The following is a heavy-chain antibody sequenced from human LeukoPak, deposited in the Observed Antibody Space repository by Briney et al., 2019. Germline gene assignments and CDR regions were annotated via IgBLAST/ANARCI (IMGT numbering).Heavy chain of an antibody. J-gene: IGHJ4*02. CDR1: GGSISTSSYY. D-gene: IGHD1-26*01. V-gene: IGHV4-39*01. Sequence: PSETLSLTCAVSGGSISTSSYYWGWIRQPPGKGLEWIGSIYYSGSTYYNPSLKSRVTISVDTSKNQFSLKPSSVTAADTAVYYCARLSGGFDYWGQGTLVTVSS. CDR2: IYYSGST. CDR3: ARLSGGFDY.